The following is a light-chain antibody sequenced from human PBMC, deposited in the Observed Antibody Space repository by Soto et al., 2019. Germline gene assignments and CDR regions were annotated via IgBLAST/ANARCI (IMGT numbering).Light chain of an antibody. Sequence: DIQMTQSPSTLSASVGDRVTITCRASQSISTSLARYQQKPGKAPKVLIYKASSLESGVPSRFSGSGSGTEFNLTISSLQPDDFATYYCQHCDSYWTFGQGTKVEIK. CDR3: QHCDSYWT. J-gene: IGKJ1*01. CDR1: QSISTS. V-gene: IGKV1-5*03. CDR2: KAS.